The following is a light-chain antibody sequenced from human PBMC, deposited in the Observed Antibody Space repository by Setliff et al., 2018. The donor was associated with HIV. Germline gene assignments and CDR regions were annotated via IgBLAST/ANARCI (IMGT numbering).Light chain of an antibody. Sequence: QTVVTQEPSFSVSPGGTVTFTCGLSSGPVSTSHYPSWYQQTPGQAPRTLIYSTNTRSSGVPDRFSGSILGNKAALTITGAQADDESVYYCVLYMGSGISVFGGGTKVTV. CDR2: STN. J-gene: IGLJ3*02. V-gene: IGLV8-61*01. CDR1: SGPVSTSHY. CDR3: VLYMGSGISV.